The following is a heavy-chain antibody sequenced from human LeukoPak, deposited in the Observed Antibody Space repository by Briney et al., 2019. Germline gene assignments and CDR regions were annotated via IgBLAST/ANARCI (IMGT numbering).Heavy chain of an antibody. D-gene: IGHD2-21*01. CDR2: IYYSGST. Sequence: SETLSPTCSVSGGSITSNYWSWIRQPPGKGLEYIGYIYYSGSTNYNPSLKSRVTISVDTSKSQLSLRLTSVTAADTAIYYCARFGRASPAYWYLDRCGRGTLVTVSS. CDR1: GGSITSNY. CDR3: ARFGRASPAYWYLDR. J-gene: IGHJ2*01. V-gene: IGHV4-59*01.